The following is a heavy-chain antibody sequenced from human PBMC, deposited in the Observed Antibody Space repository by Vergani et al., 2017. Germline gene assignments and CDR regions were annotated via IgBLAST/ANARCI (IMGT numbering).Heavy chain of an antibody. J-gene: IGHJ6*02. D-gene: IGHD1-26*01. CDR2: IIPIFGTA. V-gene: IGHV1-69*01. Sequence: QVQLVQSGAEVKKPGSSVKVSCKASGGTFSSYAIIWVRQAPGQGLEWMGGIIPIFGTANYAQKFQGRVTITADESTSTAYMELSSLRSEDTAVYYCARSNSGSYYGGDYYYYGMDVWGQGTTVTVSS. CDR1: GGTFSSYA. CDR3: ARSNSGSYYGGDYYYYGMDV.